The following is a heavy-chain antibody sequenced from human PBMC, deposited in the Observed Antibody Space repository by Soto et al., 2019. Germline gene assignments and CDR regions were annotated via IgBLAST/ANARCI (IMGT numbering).Heavy chain of an antibody. J-gene: IGHJ4*02. CDR1: GYSFTYSD. CDR2: LNPNNAAS. D-gene: IGHD3-10*01. Sequence: QVLLEQSGPEVREPGASVKVSCKTSGYSFTYSDINCIRQAPGQGLEWMGWLNPNNAASGSAVKYKGRRTTTSDAATTTVFMELRGLRSEDTAVYYCARVKGYGSGSEGFDTLGQGTMVTVSS. V-gene: IGHV1-8*02. CDR3: ARVKGYGSGSEGFDT.